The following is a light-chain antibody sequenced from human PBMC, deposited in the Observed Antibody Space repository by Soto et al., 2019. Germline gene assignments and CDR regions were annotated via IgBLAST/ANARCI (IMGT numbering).Light chain of an antibody. CDR1: SSDVGGYKY. CDR3: CSYAGSPYV. CDR2: DVS. Sequence: ALTQPRSVSGSPGQSVTISCTGTSSDVGGYKYVSWYQQHPGKAPKLMIYDVSERPSGVPDRFSGSKSGNTASLTISGLHAEDEADYYCCSYAGSPYVFGTGTKLTVL. J-gene: IGLJ1*01. V-gene: IGLV2-11*01.